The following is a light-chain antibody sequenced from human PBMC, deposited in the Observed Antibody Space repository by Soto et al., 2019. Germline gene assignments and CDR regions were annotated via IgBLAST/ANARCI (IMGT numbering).Light chain of an antibody. CDR3: QHYGSSPANT. J-gene: IGKJ2*01. CDR2: GAS. Sequence: EIVLTQSPATLSLSPGERATLSCWASQSVSSYLAWYQHKPGQAPRLLIYGASSRATGIPDRFSGSGSGTDFTLTISRLEAEDFAVYYCQHYGSSPANTFGQGTKLEIK. CDR1: QSVSSY. V-gene: IGKV3-20*01.